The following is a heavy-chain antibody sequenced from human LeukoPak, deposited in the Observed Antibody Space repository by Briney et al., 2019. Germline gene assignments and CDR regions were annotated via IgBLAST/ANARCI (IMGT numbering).Heavy chain of an antibody. D-gene: IGHD6-13*01. V-gene: IGHV3-23*01. Sequence: PGGSLRLSCAASGFTFSSYAMSWVRQTPGKGLEWVSAISGSGGSTYYADSVKGRFTISRDNSKNTLYLQMNSLRAEDTAVYYCARDREQLVLRYFDYWGQGTLVTVSS. CDR1: GFTFSSYA. CDR2: ISGSGGST. J-gene: IGHJ4*02. CDR3: ARDREQLVLRYFDY.